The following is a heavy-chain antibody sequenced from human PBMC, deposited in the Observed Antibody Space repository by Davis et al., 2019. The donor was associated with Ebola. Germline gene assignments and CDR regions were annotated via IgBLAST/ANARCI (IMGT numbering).Heavy chain of an antibody. CDR1: GGSFSGYY. D-gene: IGHD3-22*01. V-gene: IGHV4-34*01. Sequence: PSETLSLTCAVYGGSFSGYYWSWIRQPPGKGLEWIGEINHSGSTNYNPSLKSRVTISVDTSKNQFSLKLSSVTAADTAVYYCARDGVYDSSGYYWALDYWGQGTLVTVSS. CDR2: INHSGST. J-gene: IGHJ4*02. CDR3: ARDGVYDSSGYYWALDY.